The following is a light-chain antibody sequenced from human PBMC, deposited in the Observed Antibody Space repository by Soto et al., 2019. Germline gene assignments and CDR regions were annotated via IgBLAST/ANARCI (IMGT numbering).Light chain of an antibody. CDR2: DAS. CDR1: ENTNNN. V-gene: IGKV3-11*01. Sequence: EIVLTQSPVTLSVSPGDRATLSCRASENTNNNFAWYQQKPGQAPRLLIYDASNRATGIPARFSGTGSGTDFTLTINNLEPEDFAVYYCQVRTNWSIAFGRGTRLENK. J-gene: IGKJ5*01. CDR3: QVRTNWSIA.